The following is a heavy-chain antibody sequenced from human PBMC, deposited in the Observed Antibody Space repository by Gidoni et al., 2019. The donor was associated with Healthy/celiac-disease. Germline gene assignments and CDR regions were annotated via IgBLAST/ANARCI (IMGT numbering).Heavy chain of an antibody. CDR1: GFTFDDYT. CDR3: AKDIEKSGRYYFDY. Sequence: EVQLVESGGVVVQPGGSLRLSCAASGFTFDDYTMHWVRQAPGKGLEWVSLISWDGGSTYYADSVKGRFTISRDNSKNSLYLQMNSLRTEDTALYYCAKDIEKSGRYYFDYWGQGTLVTVSS. V-gene: IGHV3-43*01. J-gene: IGHJ4*02. CDR2: ISWDGGST.